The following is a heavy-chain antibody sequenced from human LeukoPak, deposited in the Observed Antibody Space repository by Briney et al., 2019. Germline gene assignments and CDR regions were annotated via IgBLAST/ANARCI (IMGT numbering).Heavy chain of an antibody. CDR1: GVTLSNYA. D-gene: IGHD1-26*01. J-gene: IGHJ4*02. V-gene: IGHV3-33*08. Sequence: GGSLRLSCVASGVTLSNYAMSWARQAPGKGLEWVAVIWYDGSNKYYADSVKGRFTISRDNSKNTLYLQMNSLRAEDTAVYYCAREVWDSGDYWGQGTLVTVSS. CDR2: IWYDGSNK. CDR3: AREVWDSGDY.